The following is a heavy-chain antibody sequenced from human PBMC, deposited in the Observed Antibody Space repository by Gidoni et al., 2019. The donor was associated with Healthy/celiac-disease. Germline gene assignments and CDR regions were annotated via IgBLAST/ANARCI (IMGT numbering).Heavy chain of an antibody. Sequence: EVQLVESGGGLVKPGRSLRLSCTASGFTFGDYAMSWFRQAPGKGLEWVGFIRSKAYGGTTEYAASVKGRFTISRDDSKSIAYLQMNSLKTEDTAVYYCTRDRVTVTIYGPNYYYYGMDVWGQGTTVTVSS. D-gene: IGHD4-17*01. CDR1: GFTFGDYA. CDR3: TRDRVTVTIYGPNYYYYGMDV. J-gene: IGHJ6*02. V-gene: IGHV3-49*05. CDR2: IRSKAYGGTT.